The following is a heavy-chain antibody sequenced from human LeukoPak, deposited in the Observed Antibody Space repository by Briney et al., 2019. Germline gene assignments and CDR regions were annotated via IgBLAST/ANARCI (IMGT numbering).Heavy chain of an antibody. CDR3: ARTTDYYGSGSYYNWVGYYMDV. Sequence: SETLSLTCAVYGGSFSGYYWSWIRQPPGKGLEWIGEINHSGSTNYNPSLKSRVTISVDTSKNQFSLKLSSVTAADTAVYYCARTTDYYGSGSYYNWVGYYMDVWGKGTTVTVSS. CDR2: INHSGST. J-gene: IGHJ6*03. D-gene: IGHD3-10*01. V-gene: IGHV4-34*01. CDR1: GGSFSGYY.